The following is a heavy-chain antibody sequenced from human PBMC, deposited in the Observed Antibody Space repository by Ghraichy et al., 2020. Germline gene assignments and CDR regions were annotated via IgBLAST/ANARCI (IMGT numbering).Heavy chain of an antibody. J-gene: IGHJ4*02. D-gene: IGHD4-23*01. CDR1: GFTFDDYA. V-gene: IGHV3-9*01. CDR3: AKDISTVVTSYYFDY. CDR2: ISWNSGSI. Sequence: GGTLRLSCAASGFTFDDYAMHWVRQAPGKGLEWVSGISWNSGSIGYADSVKGRFTISRDNAKNSLYLQMNSLRAEDTALYYCAKDISTVVTSYYFDYWGQRTLVAVSS.